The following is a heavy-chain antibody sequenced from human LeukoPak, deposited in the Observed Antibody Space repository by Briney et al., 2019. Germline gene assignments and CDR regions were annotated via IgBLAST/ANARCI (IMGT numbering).Heavy chain of an antibody. CDR1: GFTFSSYS. J-gene: IGHJ4*02. CDR3: ARDRGGGYNYTRDFDY. Sequence: GGSLRLSCAASGFTFSSYSMNWVRQAPGKGLEWVSSISSSSSYIYYADSVKGRFTISRDNAKNSLYLQMNSLRAEDTAVYYCARDRGGGYNYTRDFDYWGQRTLVTVSS. D-gene: IGHD5-24*01. V-gene: IGHV3-21*01. CDR2: ISSSSSYI.